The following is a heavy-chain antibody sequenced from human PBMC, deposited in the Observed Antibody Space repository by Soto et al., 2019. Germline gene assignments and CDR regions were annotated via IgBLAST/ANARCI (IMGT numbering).Heavy chain of an antibody. V-gene: IGHV1-69*13. CDR3: ARTSMVLYYYYGMDV. D-gene: IGHD2-8*01. Sequence: SVKVSCKASGGTFSSYAISWVRQAPGQGLEWMGGIIPIFGTANYAQKFQGRVTITADESTSTAYMELSSLRSEDTAVYYCARTSMVLYYYYGMDVWGQGTMVTVSS. CDR2: IIPIFGTA. CDR1: GGTFSSYA. J-gene: IGHJ6*02.